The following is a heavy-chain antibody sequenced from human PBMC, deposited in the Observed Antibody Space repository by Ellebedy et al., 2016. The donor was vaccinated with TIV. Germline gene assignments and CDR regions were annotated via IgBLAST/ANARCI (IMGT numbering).Heavy chain of an antibody. CDR2: FGVSGESP. Sequence: PGGSLRLSCAASGFTFSNFAMSWVRQAPGRGLEWVSGFGVSGESPYYADSVKGRFTISRDNSRNTLYLQMNSLRVEDSAIYYCGRDGVTGNGRWDWLDPWGQGTLVTVSS. CDR3: GRDGVTGNGRWDWLDP. V-gene: IGHV3-23*01. D-gene: IGHD2-21*02. CDR1: GFTFSNFA. J-gene: IGHJ5*02.